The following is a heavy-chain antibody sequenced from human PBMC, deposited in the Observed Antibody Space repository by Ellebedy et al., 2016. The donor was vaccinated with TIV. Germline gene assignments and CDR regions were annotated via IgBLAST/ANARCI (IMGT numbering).Heavy chain of an antibody. D-gene: IGHD2-15*01. CDR2: ITVLDGNT. J-gene: IGHJ3*01. CDR1: GFSFTNRY. V-gene: IGHV1-45*02. CDR3: ATPGYCSGGVCSHDGFDV. Sequence: ASVKVSCXASGFSFTNRYLHWVRQAPGQALEWVGWITVLDGNTNYAQRFQDRVTFTGDRSMSTAYMELSSLRSEDTAMYYCATPGYCSGGVCSHDGFDVWGQGTTVTVSS.